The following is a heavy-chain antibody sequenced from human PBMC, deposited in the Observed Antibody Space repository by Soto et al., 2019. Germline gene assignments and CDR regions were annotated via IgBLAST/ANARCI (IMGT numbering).Heavy chain of an antibody. Sequence: GGSLRLSCAASGFTFSSYGMHWVRQAPGKGLEWVAVISYDGSNKYYADSVKGRFTISRDNSKNTLYLQMNSLRAEDTAVYYCAKDLYSGSYYGLLDYWGQGTLVTVSS. CDR1: GFTFSSYG. CDR3: AKDLYSGSYYGLLDY. V-gene: IGHV3-30*18. CDR2: ISYDGSNK. D-gene: IGHD1-26*01. J-gene: IGHJ4*02.